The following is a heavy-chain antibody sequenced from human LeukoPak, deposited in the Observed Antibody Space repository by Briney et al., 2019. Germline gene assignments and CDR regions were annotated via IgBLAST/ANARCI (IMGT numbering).Heavy chain of an antibody. CDR2: ISYDGSNK. D-gene: IGHD5-12*01. V-gene: IGHV3-30-3*01. CDR1: GFTFSSYA. J-gene: IGHJ4*02. Sequence: PGGSLRLSCAASGFTFSSYAMHWVRQAPGKGLEWVAVISYDGSNKYYADSVKGRFTISRDNSKNTLYLQMNSLRAEDTAVYYCASIVVTTIKGGFDYWGQGTLVTVSS. CDR3: ASIVVTTIKGGFDY.